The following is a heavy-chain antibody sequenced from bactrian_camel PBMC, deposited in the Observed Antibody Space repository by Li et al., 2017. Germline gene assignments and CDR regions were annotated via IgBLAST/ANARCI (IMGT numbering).Heavy chain of an antibody. Sequence: HVQLVESGGGLVQPGGSLRLSCAASGSSFSSYWMHWVRQAPGKGLEWVSHINEGGETTFYADSVKGRFVSSRDNAKNTVYLHMYSLKPEDTAVYYCARGEPASLGYWGQGTQVAVS. V-gene: IGHV3S1*01. CDR1: GSSFSSYW. D-gene: IGHD3*01. CDR3: ARGEPASLGY. CDR2: INEGGETT. J-gene: IGHJ6*01.